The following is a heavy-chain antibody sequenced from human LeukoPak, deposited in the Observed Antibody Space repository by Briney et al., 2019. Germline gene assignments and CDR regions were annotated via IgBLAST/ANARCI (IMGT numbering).Heavy chain of an antibody. Sequence: VRPLTLSCAASGFTFSSYGLHWIRQAPGNGHERVAVTSYDGSNKYYADSVKGRFTISRDNSKNTLYLQMNSLRAEDTAVYYCAKNDATRDGYLDYWGQGTLVTVSS. J-gene: IGHJ4*02. CDR3: AKNDATRDGYLDY. V-gene: IGHV3-30*18. CDR1: GFTFSSYG. D-gene: IGHD5-24*01. CDR2: TSYDGSNK.